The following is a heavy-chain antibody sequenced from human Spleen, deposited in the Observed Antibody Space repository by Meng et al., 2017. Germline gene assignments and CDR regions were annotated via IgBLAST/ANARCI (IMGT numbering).Heavy chain of an antibody. CDR2: IIPIFATT. J-gene: IGHJ4*02. CDR1: GGTFNNYA. Sequence: QVQLVRSGAEVKKPGSSVKVSCKASGGTFNNYAITWVRQAPGQGLEWMGVIIPIFATTNYAQRFQGRVTITADESTSTAYMELSSLTSDDTAIYYCARDFAPRGIPVVVGMYWGQGTLVTVSS. CDR3: ARDFAPRGIPVVVGMY. V-gene: IGHV1-69*01. D-gene: IGHD2-15*01.